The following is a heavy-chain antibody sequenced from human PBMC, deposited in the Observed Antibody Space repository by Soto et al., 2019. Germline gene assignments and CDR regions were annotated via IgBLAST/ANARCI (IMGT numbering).Heavy chain of an antibody. D-gene: IGHD3-22*01. V-gene: IGHV3-49*04. Sequence: GGSLRLSCTASGFTFGDYAMSWVRQAPGKGLEWVGFIRSKAYGGTTEYAASVKGRFTISRDDSKSIAYLQMNSLKTEDTAVYYCIAYDSSGYYYDYWGQGTLVTVS. J-gene: IGHJ4*02. CDR1: GFTFGDYA. CDR3: IAYDSSGYYYDY. CDR2: IRSKAYGGTT.